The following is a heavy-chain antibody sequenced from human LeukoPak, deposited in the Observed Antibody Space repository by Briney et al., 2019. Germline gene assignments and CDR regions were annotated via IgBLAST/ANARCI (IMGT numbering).Heavy chain of an antibody. CDR3: ARGRRIRMVRGVIISYYYMDV. CDR1: GGTFSSYA. Sequence: SVKVSCKASGGTFSSYAISWVRQAPGQGLEWMGGIIPIFGTANYAQKFQGRVTITRNTSISTAYMELSSLRSEDTAVCYCARGRRIRMVRGVIISYYYMDVWGKGTTVTVSS. V-gene: IGHV1-69*05. J-gene: IGHJ6*03. CDR2: IIPIFGTA. D-gene: IGHD3-10*01.